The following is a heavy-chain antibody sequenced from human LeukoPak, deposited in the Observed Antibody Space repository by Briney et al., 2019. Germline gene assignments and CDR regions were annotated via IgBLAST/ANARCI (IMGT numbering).Heavy chain of an antibody. CDR2: INPNTGGT. CDR3: ARIGGDIYYFDY. J-gene: IGHJ4*02. D-gene: IGHD3-16*01. V-gene: IGHV1-2*02. Sequence: ASVKVSCKASRYSFTGHFMHWVRQAPGQGLEWMGWINPNTGGTNYAQRFQDRVTMTRDTSISTAYMELSSLRSDDTAVYYCARIGGDIYYFDYWGQGTLVTVSS. CDR1: RYSFTGHF.